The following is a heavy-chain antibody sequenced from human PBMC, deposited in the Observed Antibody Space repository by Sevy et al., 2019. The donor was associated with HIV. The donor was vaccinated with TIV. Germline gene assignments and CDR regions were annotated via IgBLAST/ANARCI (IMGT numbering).Heavy chain of an antibody. CDR2: VFHSGSA. J-gene: IGHJ5*01. V-gene: IGHV4-38-2*01. Sequence: SETLSLTCAVSGYSIRSGYYWDWIRQSPGKGLEWIGSVFHSGSAYYNPSLKSRVTISVDTSKNHFSLKLYSVTAADTAVYYCARNNNKRFNPWGQGTLVTVSS. CDR3: ARNNNKRFNP. CDR1: GYSIRSGYY.